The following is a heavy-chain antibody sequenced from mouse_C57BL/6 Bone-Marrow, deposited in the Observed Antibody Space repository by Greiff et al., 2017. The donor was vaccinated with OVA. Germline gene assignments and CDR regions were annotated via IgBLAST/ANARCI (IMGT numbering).Heavy chain of an antibody. J-gene: IGHJ2*01. CDR1: GYTFTSYW. Sequence: QVQLKQPGAELVRPGSSAKLSCKASGYTFTSYWMHWVKQRPIQGLEWIGNIDPSDSETHYTQKFKDKATLTVDKSSSTAYMQLSSLTSEDAAVNYCGGQSFDYWGQGTTLTVSS. CDR3: GGQSFDY. CDR2: IDPSDSET. V-gene: IGHV1-52*01.